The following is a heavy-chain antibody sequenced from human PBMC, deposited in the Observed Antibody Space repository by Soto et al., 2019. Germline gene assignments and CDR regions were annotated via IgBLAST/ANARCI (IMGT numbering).Heavy chain of an antibody. J-gene: IGHJ6*02. D-gene: IGHD2-2*02. Sequence: PGESLKISCKGSGYSFTSYWISWVRQMPGKGLEWMGRIDPSDSYNNYSPSFQGHVTISADKSISTVYLQWSSLKASDTAMYYCARHESIVVVPDAIPGDYGMDVWGQGTTVTVSS. V-gene: IGHV5-10-1*01. CDR1: GYSFTSYW. CDR3: ARHESIVVVPDAIPGDYGMDV. CDR2: IDPSDSYN.